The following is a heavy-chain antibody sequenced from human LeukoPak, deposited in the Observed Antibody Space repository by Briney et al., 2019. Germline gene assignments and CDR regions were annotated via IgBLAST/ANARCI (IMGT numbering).Heavy chain of an antibody. J-gene: IGHJ5*02. V-gene: IGHV1-2*02. Sequence: GASVKVSCKASGYTFTSYYMHWVRQAPGQGLELMGWINPNSGGTNYAQKFQGRVTMTRDTSISTAYMELSRLRSDDTAVYYCARDRRITIFGVATNWFDPWGQGTLVTVSS. D-gene: IGHD3-3*01. CDR1: GYTFTSYY. CDR3: ARDRRITIFGVATNWFDP. CDR2: INPNSGGT.